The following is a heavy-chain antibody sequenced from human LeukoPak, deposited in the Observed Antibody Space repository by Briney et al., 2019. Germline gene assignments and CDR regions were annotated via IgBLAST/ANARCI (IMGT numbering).Heavy chain of an antibody. D-gene: IGHD5-12*01. Sequence: SETLSLTCIVSGGSISSGSYYWSWIRQPAGKGLEWIGRIYTSGSSNYNPSLKSRVTISLDTSKNQFSLKRTSVTAADTAVYYCPRLGGYSGYDLDYWGQGTLVTVSS. CDR2: IYTSGSS. CDR1: GGSISSGSYY. CDR3: PRLGGYSGYDLDY. V-gene: IGHV4-61*02. J-gene: IGHJ4*02.